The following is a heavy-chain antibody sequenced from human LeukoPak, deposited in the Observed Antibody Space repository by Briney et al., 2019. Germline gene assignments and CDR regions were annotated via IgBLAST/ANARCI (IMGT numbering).Heavy chain of an antibody. Sequence: QAGGSLRLSCAVSGLTFNTYAMSWVRQAPGKGLEWVSDISGSGGSTYYADYVKGRFTISRDNSKNTLYLQMNSVRAEDTAVYYCAKSSDGSTSFDQWGQGTLVTVSS. D-gene: IGHD2-2*01. V-gene: IGHV3-23*01. CDR1: GLTFNTYA. CDR2: ISGSGGST. J-gene: IGHJ4*02. CDR3: AKSSDGSTSFDQ.